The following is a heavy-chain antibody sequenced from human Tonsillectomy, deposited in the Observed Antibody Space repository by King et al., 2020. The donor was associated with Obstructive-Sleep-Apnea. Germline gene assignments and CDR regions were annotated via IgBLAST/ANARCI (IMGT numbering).Heavy chain of an antibody. CDR3: VRRERVEMATATFDY. CDR2: IYPGDSDT. J-gene: IGHJ4*02. CDR1: GYSFTTYW. Sequence: VQLVESGAGVKKPGESLRISCKTSGYSFTTYWIGWVRQMPGKGLEWMGIIYPGDSDTTYSPSFQGQVTISADKSISTAYLQWSSLKASDTAMYYCVRRERVEMATATFDYWGQGTLVTVSS. V-gene: IGHV5-51*01. D-gene: IGHD5-24*01.